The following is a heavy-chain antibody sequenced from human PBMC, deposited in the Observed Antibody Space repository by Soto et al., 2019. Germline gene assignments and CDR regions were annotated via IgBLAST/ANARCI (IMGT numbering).Heavy chain of an antibody. J-gene: IGHJ6*02. CDR3: ARDLHPKNYYYYGMDV. CDR1: GFTFSSYW. CDR2: INSDGSST. Sequence: EVQLVESGGGLVQPGGSLRLSCAASGFTFSSYWMHWVRQAPGKGLVWVSHINSDGSSTSYADSVKGRFTISRDNAKNTLYLQMNSLRAEDTAVYYCARDLHPKNYYYYGMDVWGQGTTVTVSS. V-gene: IGHV3-74*01. D-gene: IGHD4-4*01.